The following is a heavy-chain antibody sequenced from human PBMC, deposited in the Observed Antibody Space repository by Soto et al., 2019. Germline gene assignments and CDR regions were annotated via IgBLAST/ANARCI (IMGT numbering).Heavy chain of an antibody. V-gene: IGHV1-69*13. D-gene: IGHD1-7*01. CDR3: ARSDWNYVRYHY. CDR1: GGTFSSYA. Sequence: SVKVSCKASGGTFSSYAISWVRQAPGQGLEWMGGIIPIFGTANYAQKFQGRVTITADESTSTAYMELSSLRSEDTAVYYCARSDWNYVRYHYWGQGTLVTVSS. J-gene: IGHJ4*02. CDR2: IIPIFGTA.